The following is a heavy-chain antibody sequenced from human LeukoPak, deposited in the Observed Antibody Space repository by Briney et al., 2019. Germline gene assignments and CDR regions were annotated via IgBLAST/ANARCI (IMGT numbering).Heavy chain of an antibody. CDR3: AREERYSYAQVDY. J-gene: IGHJ4*02. CDR2: ISSSSSYI. V-gene: IGHV3-21*01. Sequence: GGSLRLSCAASGFTFSSYNMNWVRQAPGKGLEWVSSISSSSSYIYYADSVKGRFTISRDNAKNSLYLQMNSLRAEDTAVYYCAREERYSYAQVDYWGQGTLVTVSS. D-gene: IGHD5-18*01. CDR1: GFTFSSYN.